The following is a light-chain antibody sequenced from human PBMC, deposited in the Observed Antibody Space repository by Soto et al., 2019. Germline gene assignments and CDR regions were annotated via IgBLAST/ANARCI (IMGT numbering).Light chain of an antibody. CDR1: QSVSSNY. Sequence: EIVLTQSPGTLPLSPGERATLSCRASQSVSSNYLVWYQQKPGQAPRPLIYGASSRAAVIPDRFSGSGSGTDFTLTISRLEPEDFAVYYCQQDANSPFTFGQGTKLEIK. V-gene: IGKV3-20*01. CDR3: QQDANSPFT. CDR2: GAS. J-gene: IGKJ2*01.